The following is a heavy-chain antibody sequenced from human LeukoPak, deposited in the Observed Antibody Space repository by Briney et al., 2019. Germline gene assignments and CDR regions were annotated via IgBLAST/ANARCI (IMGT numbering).Heavy chain of an antibody. CDR1: GFTFSSYA. J-gene: IGHJ6*02. Sequence: GGSLRLSCAASGFTFSSYAMHWVRQAPGKGLEWVAVISYDGSNKYYADSVKGRFTISRDNSKNTLYLQMNSLRAEDTAVYYCARGRRVPAANYYYYYGLDVWGQGTTVTVSS. CDR2: ISYDGSNK. V-gene: IGHV3-30-3*01. CDR3: ARGRRVPAANYYYYYGLDV. D-gene: IGHD2-2*01.